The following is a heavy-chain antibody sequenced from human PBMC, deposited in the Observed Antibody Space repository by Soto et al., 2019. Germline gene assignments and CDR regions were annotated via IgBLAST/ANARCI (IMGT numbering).Heavy chain of an antibody. CDR1: GYTFTNFG. V-gene: IGHV1-18*01. CDR2: ISAYNGNT. Sequence: ASVKVSCKASGYTFTNFGISWVRQAPGQGLEWMGWISAYNGNTNYAQNFQGRVTMTTDTSTSTAYMELRSLRSDDTAVYYCARVGGVPSSSPGVAHWGQGILVTVSS. D-gene: IGHD6-13*01. CDR3: ARVGGVPSSSPGVAH. J-gene: IGHJ4*02.